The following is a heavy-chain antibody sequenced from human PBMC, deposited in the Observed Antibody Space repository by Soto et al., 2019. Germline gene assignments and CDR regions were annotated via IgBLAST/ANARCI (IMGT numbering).Heavy chain of an antibody. CDR2: IYSGGST. CDR1: GFTVSSND. V-gene: IGHV3-53*02. CDR3: ATSYYYDHVQH. Sequence: EVQLVETGGGLIQPGGSLRLSCAASGFTVSSNDMSWVRKAPGKGLEWVSVIYSGGSTYYADSVKGRFTISRDNSKNTLYLQMNSLRAEDTAVYYCATSYYYDHVQHWGQGTLVTVSS. J-gene: IGHJ1*01. D-gene: IGHD3-22*01.